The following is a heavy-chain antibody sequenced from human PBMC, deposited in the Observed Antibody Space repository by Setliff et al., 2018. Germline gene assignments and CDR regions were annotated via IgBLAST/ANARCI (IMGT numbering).Heavy chain of an antibody. J-gene: IGHJ5*02. Sequence: PSETLSLTCTVSGGSVSNSGFFQGWLRQAPGKGLEWIGNIYDSGRSNYNASLKSRLIITRDTSKNQISLKLTSVTAADTAVYYCGRGFSRIEGWGNWFDPWGQGILVTVSS. CDR3: GRGFSRIEGWGNWFDP. D-gene: IGHD2-15*01. CDR1: GGSVSNSGFF. CDR2: IYDSGRS. V-gene: IGHV4-39*01.